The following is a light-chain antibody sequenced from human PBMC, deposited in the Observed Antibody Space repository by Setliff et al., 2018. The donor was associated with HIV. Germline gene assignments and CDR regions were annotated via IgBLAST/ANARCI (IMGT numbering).Light chain of an antibody. V-gene: IGLV2-23*01. Sequence: LTQPASVSGSPGQSITISCTGTSSDLGSYHLVSWYQHHPGKAPKLMIYEGSQRPSGVSTRFSGSTSGDTASLTIAGLQAEDEADYCCCSYVAGSHYVFGTGTKVTVL. CDR1: SSDLGSYHL. J-gene: IGLJ1*01. CDR3: CSYVAGSHYV. CDR2: EGS.